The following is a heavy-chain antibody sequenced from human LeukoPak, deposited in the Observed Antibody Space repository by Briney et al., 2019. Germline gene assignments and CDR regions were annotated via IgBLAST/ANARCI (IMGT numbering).Heavy chain of an antibody. CDR3: ARDQGNYDSSGYYYLFDY. D-gene: IGHD3-22*01. CDR2: INPSGGST. J-gene: IGHJ4*02. Sequence: GASVKVSCKASGYTFTSYYMHWVRQAPGQGLEWMGIINPSGGSTSYAQKFQGRVTMTRDTSTSTVYMELSSLRSEDTAVYYCARDQGNYDSSGYYYLFDYWGQGTLVTVSS. V-gene: IGHV1-46*01. CDR1: GYTFTSYY.